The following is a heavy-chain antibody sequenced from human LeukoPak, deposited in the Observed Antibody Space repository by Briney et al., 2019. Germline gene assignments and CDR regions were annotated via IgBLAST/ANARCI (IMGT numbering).Heavy chain of an antibody. CDR2: INSDGSST. J-gene: IGHJ6*03. CDR3: ARDSSSTYYYYYYMDV. CDR1: GFTFSSYW. D-gene: IGHD2-2*01. Sequence: GGSLRLSCAASGFTFSSYWMHRVRQAPGKGLVWVSRINSDGSSTSYADSVKGRFTISRDNAKNTLYLQMNSLRAEDTAVYYCARDSSSTYYYYYYMDVWGKGTTVTVSS. V-gene: IGHV3-74*01.